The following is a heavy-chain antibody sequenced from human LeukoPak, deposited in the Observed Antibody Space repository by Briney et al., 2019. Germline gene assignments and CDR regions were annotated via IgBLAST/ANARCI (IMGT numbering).Heavy chain of an antibody. D-gene: IGHD3/OR15-3a*01. J-gene: IGHJ5*02. CDR1: GYSISSGYY. CDR2: IYYSGST. V-gene: IGHV4-38-2*02. Sequence: SETLSLTCTVSGYSISSGYYWGWIRQPPGKGLEWIGYIYYSGSTNYNPSLRSRVTISVDTSKNQFSLKLGSVTAADTAVYYCARLLATVSRRIGPAPRDSHGVFDPWGQGTLVIVSS. CDR3: ARLLATVSRRIGPAPRDSHGVFDP.